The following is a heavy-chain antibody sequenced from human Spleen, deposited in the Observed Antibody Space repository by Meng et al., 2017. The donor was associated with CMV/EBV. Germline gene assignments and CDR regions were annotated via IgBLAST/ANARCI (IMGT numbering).Heavy chain of an antibody. Sequence: GESLKISCAASGFTFSRYTMNWVRQAPGKGLEWVANIKQDGSEKYYVDSVKGRFTISRDNAKNSLYLQMNSLRAEDTAVYYCARDRPLYFFDYWGQGVLVTVSS. CDR2: IKQDGSEK. CDR1: GFTFSRYT. V-gene: IGHV3-7*03. J-gene: IGHJ4*02. CDR3: ARDRPLYFFDY.